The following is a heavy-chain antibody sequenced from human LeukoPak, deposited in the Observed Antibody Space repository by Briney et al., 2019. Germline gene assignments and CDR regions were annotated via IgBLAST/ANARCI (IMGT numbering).Heavy chain of an antibody. J-gene: IGHJ5*02. CDR1: GFTFSSYE. Sequence: PGGSLRLSCAASGFTFSSYEMNWVRQAPGKGLEWISYIGSGGSTIYNADSVKGRFTISRDNAKNSLYLQMNSLRAEDTAVYYCARINIRWFDPWGQGTLDTVSS. V-gene: IGHV3-48*03. CDR3: ARINIRWFDP. D-gene: IGHD3-10*01. CDR2: IGSGGSTI.